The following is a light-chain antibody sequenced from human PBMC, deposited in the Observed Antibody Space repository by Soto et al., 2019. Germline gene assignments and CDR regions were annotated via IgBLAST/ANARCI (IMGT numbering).Light chain of an antibody. Sequence: QSVLTQPPSASGTPGQRVTISCSGSSSNIGSNYVYWYQQLPGTAPKLLIYSNNQRPSGVPDRFSGSKSGTSASLASSGLRSEDEADYYCAAWDDSLSGPVVFGGGTQLTVL. CDR1: SSNIGSNY. CDR3: AAWDDSLSGPVV. V-gene: IGLV1-47*02. CDR2: SNN. J-gene: IGLJ2*01.